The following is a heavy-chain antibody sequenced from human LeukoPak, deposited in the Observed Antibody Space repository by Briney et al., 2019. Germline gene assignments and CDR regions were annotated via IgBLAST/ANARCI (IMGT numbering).Heavy chain of an antibody. V-gene: IGHV3-7*03. Sequence: GGSLRLSCAASGFTFSSYWMSWVRQAPGKGLEWVANIKQDGGEKYYVDSVKGRFTISRDNATNPLYLQINSLRADDTAVYYCARQLYSTIWSAFDYWGQGTLVTVSS. CDR2: IKQDGGEK. J-gene: IGHJ4*02. D-gene: IGHD6-13*01. CDR3: ARQLYSTIWSAFDY. CDR1: GFTFSSYW.